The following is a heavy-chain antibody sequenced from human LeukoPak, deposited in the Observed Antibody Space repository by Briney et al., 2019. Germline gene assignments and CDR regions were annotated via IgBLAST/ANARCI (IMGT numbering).Heavy chain of an antibody. CDR3: AKADRRSDLPYYFDY. J-gene: IGHJ4*02. Sequence: GGSLRLSCAASGFTFSSYAMSWVRQAPGKGLAWVSGISGSGDSTYYADSVRGRFTISRDNSKNTLFLQMNSLRAEDTAVYYCAKADRRSDLPYYFDYWGQGTLVTVSS. V-gene: IGHV3-23*01. CDR2: ISGSGDST. CDR1: GFTFSSYA.